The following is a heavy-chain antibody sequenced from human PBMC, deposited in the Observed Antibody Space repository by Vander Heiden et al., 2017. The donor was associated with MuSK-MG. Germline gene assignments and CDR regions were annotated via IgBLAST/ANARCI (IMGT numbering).Heavy chain of an antibody. CDR1: GGSISSSTYY. J-gene: IGHJ4*02. V-gene: IGHV4-39*01. CDR2: IYYSGST. D-gene: IGHD3-10*01. CDR3: SRQSWFGELMGH. Sequence: QLQLQESGPGLVKPSETLSLTCTVSGGSISSSTYYWGWIRQPPGKGLEWIGSIYYSGSTYYSSALQSRVTISVDTSKNKFSLKLSSVTAADTAVYYCSRQSWFGELMGHWGQGTLVTVSS.